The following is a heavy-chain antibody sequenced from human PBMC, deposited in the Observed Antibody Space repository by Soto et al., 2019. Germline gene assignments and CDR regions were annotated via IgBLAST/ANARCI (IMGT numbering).Heavy chain of an antibody. Sequence: GGSLRLSCAASGFTFSTYSMNWVRQAPGRGLEWVSSINTRSNYIYYAGSVKGRFTISRDNAKNSLYLQMNSLRAEDTAVYYCARDYYGDYNWFDPWGQGTLVTVSS. CDR1: GFTFSTYS. V-gene: IGHV3-21*01. CDR2: INTRSNYI. J-gene: IGHJ5*02. D-gene: IGHD2-21*02. CDR3: ARDYYGDYNWFDP.